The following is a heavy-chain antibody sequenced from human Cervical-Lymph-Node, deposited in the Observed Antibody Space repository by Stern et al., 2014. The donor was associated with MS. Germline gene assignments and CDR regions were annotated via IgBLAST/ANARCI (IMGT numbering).Heavy chain of an antibody. CDR1: GGSISSGSYY. V-gene: IGHV4-61*02. D-gene: IGHD1-14*01. Sequence: QLQLQESGPGLVKPSQTLSLTCTVSGGSISSGSYYWSWIRQPAGKGLEWIGRIYTSGSTNYNPSLKSRVTLSVDTSKTQFPLKLSSGTAADTAVYYCASRTLHAFDIWGQGTMVTVSS. CDR3: ASRTLHAFDI. J-gene: IGHJ3*02. CDR2: IYTSGST.